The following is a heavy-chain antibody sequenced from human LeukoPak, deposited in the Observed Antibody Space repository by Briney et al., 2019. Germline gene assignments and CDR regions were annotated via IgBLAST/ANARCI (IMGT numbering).Heavy chain of an antibody. CDR2: ISWNSGSI. CDR3: AKDRAYYQNYFDY. CDR1: GFTFDDYA. D-gene: IGHD3-22*01. J-gene: IGHJ4*02. V-gene: IGHV3-9*01. Sequence: GGSLRLSCAASGFTFDDYAMHWVRQGPGKGLEWVSGISWNSGSIGYADSVKGRFTIYRDNAKNSLYLQMNSLRAEDTALYYCAKDRAYYQNYFDYWGQGTLATVSS.